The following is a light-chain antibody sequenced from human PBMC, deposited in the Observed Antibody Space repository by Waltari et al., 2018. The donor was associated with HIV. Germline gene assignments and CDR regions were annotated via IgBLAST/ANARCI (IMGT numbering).Light chain of an antibody. CDR3: QQYNNWPRT. CDR2: GAS. V-gene: IGKV3-15*01. Sequence: EMVMTQSPATLSVSPGARATLSCRASQSVSDNLAWYQQKPGQPPRLLIYGASTRATDIPARFSGSGSGTEFTLTISSLHSEDFAVYHCQQYNNWPRTFGQGTKLETK. J-gene: IGKJ2*01. CDR1: QSVSDN.